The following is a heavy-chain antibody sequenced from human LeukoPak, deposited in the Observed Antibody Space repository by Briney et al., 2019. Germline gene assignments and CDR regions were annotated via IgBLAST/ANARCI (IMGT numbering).Heavy chain of an antibody. Sequence: ASVKVSCKASGYTFTGYYMHWVRQAPGQGLEWMGWINPNSGGTNYAQKFQGRVTMTRDTSISTAYMELSRLRSDDTAVYYCARSRAVTMVRGVIFYWGRGTLVTVSS. D-gene: IGHD3-10*01. J-gene: IGHJ4*02. V-gene: IGHV1-2*02. CDR3: ARSRAVTMVRGVIFY. CDR1: GYTFTGYY. CDR2: INPNSGGT.